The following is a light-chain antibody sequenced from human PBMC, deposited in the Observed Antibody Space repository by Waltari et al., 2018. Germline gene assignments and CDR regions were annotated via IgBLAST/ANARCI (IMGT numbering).Light chain of an antibody. Sequence: QSVLTQPPSVSGAPGQRVTISCTGSSSNIGAGYDAHGYQQLPAAAPKLLTFSNTNRASGVPDRVSASKSGTSASLVITGLQAEDEADYFCQSYDSSLSGIFGGGTKLTVL. CDR1: SSNIGAGYD. V-gene: IGLV1-40*01. CDR2: SNT. J-gene: IGLJ2*01. CDR3: QSYDSSLSGI.